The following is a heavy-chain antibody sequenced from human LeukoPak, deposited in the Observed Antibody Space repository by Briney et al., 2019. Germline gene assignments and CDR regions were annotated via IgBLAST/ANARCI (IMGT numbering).Heavy chain of an antibody. V-gene: IGHV3-7*05. CDR1: GFTFSSNW. CDR3: ARRGTSSSWAHFDY. J-gene: IGHJ4*02. D-gene: IGHD6-13*01. CDR2: IKQDGREK. Sequence: PGGSLRLSCAASGFTFSSNWMTWVRQAPGKGLEWVANIKQDGREKYYVDSVKGRFTISRDNAKNSRYLQMNSLAAEDTAVYYCARRGTSSSWAHFDYWGQGTLVTVYS.